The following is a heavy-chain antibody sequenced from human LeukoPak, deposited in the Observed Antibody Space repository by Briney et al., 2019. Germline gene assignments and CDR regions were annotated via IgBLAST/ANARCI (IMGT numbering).Heavy chain of an antibody. V-gene: IGHV1-2*02. CDR1: GYTFTGYY. D-gene: IGHD3-22*01. CDR2: INPNSGGT. J-gene: IGHJ4*02. CDR3: ARGYDSSGYNPYYFDY. Sequence: ASVKVSCKASGYTFTGYYMHWVRQAPGQGIEWMGWINPNSGGTNYAQKFQGRVTMTRDTSISTAYMELSRLRSDDTAVYYCARGYDSSGYNPYYFDYWGQGTLVTVSS.